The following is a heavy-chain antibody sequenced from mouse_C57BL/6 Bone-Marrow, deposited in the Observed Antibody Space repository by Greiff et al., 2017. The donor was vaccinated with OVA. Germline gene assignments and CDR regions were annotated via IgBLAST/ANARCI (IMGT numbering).Heavy chain of an antibody. CDR2: ISSGSSTI. J-gene: IGHJ2*01. D-gene: IGHD2-4*01. V-gene: IGHV5-17*01. Sequence: DVKLVESGGGLVKPGGSLKLSCAASGFTFSDYGMHWVRQAPEKGLEWVAYISSGSSTIYYADTVKGRFPISRDNAKNTLFLQMTSLRSEDTAMYYCARPYYDYDVYYFDYWGQGTTLTVSS. CDR1: GFTFSDYG. CDR3: ARPYYDYDVYYFDY.